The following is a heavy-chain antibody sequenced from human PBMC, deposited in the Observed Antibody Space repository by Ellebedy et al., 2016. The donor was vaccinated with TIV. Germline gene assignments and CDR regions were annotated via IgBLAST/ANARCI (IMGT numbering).Heavy chain of an antibody. J-gene: IGHJ4*02. CDR1: GGSFSGYY. Sequence: MPGGSLRLSCAVYGGSFSGYYWSRIRQPPGKGLEWIGEINHSGSTNYNPSLKSRVTISVDTSKNQFSLKLSSVTAADTAVYYCARVGARYSRSLYYFDYWGQGTLVTVSS. D-gene: IGHD6-13*01. V-gene: IGHV4-34*01. CDR2: INHSGST. CDR3: ARVGARYSRSLYYFDY.